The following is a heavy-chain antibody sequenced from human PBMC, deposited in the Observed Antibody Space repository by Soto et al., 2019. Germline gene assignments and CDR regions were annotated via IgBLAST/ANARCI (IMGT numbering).Heavy chain of an antibody. CDR2: IIPIFGTA. D-gene: IGHD6-13*01. CDR1: GGTFSSYA. Sequence: QVQLVQSGAEVKKPGSSVKVSCKASGGTFSSYANSWVRQAPGQGLEWMGGIIPIFGTANYAQKFQGRVTITADESTSTAYMELSSLRSEDTAVYYCARMKTYSSSWYYYYGMDVWGQGTTVTVSS. J-gene: IGHJ6*02. CDR3: ARMKTYSSSWYYYYGMDV. V-gene: IGHV1-69*01.